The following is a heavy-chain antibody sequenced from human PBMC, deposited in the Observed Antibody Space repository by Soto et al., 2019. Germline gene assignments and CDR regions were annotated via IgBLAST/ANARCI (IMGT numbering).Heavy chain of an antibody. CDR2: IRSKTNSYET. CDR1: GFTFSDSA. V-gene: IGHV3-73*02. D-gene: IGHD1-26*01. CDR3: VRGWELLSGYFDP. Sequence: EVQLVESGGGLVQPGGSLRLSCAASGFTFSDSAIFWVRQASGKGLEWVGRIRSKTNSYETAYAASLKGRFTVSRDDSKGTAYLQLNSPKTDDTAVYDCVRGWELLSGYFDPWGQGTLVTVSS. J-gene: IGHJ5*02.